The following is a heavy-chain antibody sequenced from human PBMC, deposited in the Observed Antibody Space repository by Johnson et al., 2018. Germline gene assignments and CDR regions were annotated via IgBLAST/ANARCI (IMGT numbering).Heavy chain of an antibody. CDR1: GYTFTSYD. CDR2: MNPKSRNE. V-gene: IGHV1-8*01. Sequence: QVQLVQSGAEVKKPGASVKVSCKASGYTFTSYDINWVRQATGQGLEWMGWMNPKSRNEGYAKKFQGRVTMTRKHSISQAYRDRSSLRSEDTAVYYCARIPGAYCGGDCSDDAFDIWGQGTMVTVSS. D-gene: IGHD2-21*02. CDR3: ARIPGAYCGGDCSDDAFDI. J-gene: IGHJ3*02.